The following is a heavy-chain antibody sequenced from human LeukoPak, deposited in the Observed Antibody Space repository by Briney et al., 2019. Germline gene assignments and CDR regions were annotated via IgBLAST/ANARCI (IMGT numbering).Heavy chain of an antibody. CDR1: GGTFSSYA. Sequence: GASVKVSCKASGGTFSSYAISWVRQATGQGLEWMGGIIPIFGTANYAQKFQGRVTITADESTSTAYMELSSLRSEDTAVYYCARGGYSYDFDYWGQGTLVTVSS. CDR3: ARGGYSYDFDY. V-gene: IGHV1-69*13. CDR2: IIPIFGTA. J-gene: IGHJ4*02. D-gene: IGHD5-18*01.